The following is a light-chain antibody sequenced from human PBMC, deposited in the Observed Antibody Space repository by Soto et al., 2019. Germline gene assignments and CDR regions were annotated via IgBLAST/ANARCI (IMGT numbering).Light chain of an antibody. Sequence: EIVMTQSPATLSVSPGEKATLSCRASQSLNNNLAWYQQKPGQGPRLLIYFASTRATGIPARFSGSGSGTEFSLTISSLQSEDCAMYYCQQYSAWPLTFGGGTKVETK. J-gene: IGKJ4*01. CDR1: QSLNNN. CDR2: FAS. CDR3: QQYSAWPLT. V-gene: IGKV3-15*01.